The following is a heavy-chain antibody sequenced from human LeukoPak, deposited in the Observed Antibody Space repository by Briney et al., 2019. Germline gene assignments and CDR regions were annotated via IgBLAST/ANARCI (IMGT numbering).Heavy chain of an antibody. CDR2: LRPKNGNS. Sequence: ASVKVSCTASGYTLTSYAVKWVREAAGQGLEWIGWLRPKNGNSGYAQKFQGRVTMTRDTSISTAYMELRSLTSEDTAVYYCARGPTESTSSDYWGQGTLITVSS. D-gene: IGHD2-2*01. CDR3: ARGPTESTSSDY. J-gene: IGHJ4*02. CDR1: GYTLTSYA. V-gene: IGHV1-8*01.